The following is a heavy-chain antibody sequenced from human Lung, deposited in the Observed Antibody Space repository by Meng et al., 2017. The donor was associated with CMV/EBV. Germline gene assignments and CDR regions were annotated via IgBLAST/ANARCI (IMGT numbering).Heavy chain of an antibody. CDR1: GFTFSNIA. V-gene: IGHV3-23*01. CDR2: ISNTGGNT. D-gene: IGHD1-26*01. CDR3: AKFRGGIYYVYYFDD. J-gene: IGHJ4*02. Sequence: ESXKISXAASGFTFSNIAMAWVRQAPGKGLEWVSGISNTGGNTYYADSVKGRFTISRDNSKNTLYLQMNSLRAEDTAVYYCAKFRGGIYYVYYFDDWGQGTXVTVAS.